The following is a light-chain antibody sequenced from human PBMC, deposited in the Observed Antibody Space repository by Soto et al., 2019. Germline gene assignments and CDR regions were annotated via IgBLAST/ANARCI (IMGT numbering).Light chain of an antibody. CDR2: EVS. CDR3: FSYTSSGTYV. J-gene: IGLJ1*01. CDR1: SSDVGNYKY. V-gene: IGLV2-14*01. Sequence: QSALTQPASVSGSPGQSITISCTGTSSDVGNYKYVSWYQQHPGKAPKLMIYEVSNRPSGVSNRFSGSKSGNTASLTISGLQAEDETDYYCFSYTSSGTYVFGTGNKLTVL.